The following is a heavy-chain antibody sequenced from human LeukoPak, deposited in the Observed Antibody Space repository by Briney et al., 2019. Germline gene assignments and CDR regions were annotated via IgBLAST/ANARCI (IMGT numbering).Heavy chain of an antibody. CDR1: GFTFSSYA. CDR3: ARDPPYDFWSGYYPQTYYYYMDV. V-gene: IGHV3-30-3*01. CDR2: ISYDGSNK. J-gene: IGHJ6*03. D-gene: IGHD3-3*01. Sequence: GRSLRLSCAASGFTFSSYAMHWVRQAPGKGLEWVAVISYDGSNKYYADSVKGRFTISRDNSKNTLYLQMNSLRAEDTAVYYCARDPPYDFWSGYYPQTYYYYMDVWGKGTTVTVSS.